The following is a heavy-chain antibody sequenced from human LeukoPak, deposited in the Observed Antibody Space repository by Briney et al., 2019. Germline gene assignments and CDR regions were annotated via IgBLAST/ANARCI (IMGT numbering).Heavy chain of an antibody. CDR1: GYTFTSYG. CDR2: ISAYNGNT. V-gene: IGHV1-18*01. Sequence: VSVKVSCKASGYTFTSYGISWVRQAPGQGLEWMGWISAYNGNTNYAQKLQGRVTMTTDTSTSTAYMELRSLRSDDTAVYYCARRTIVVVPATYYYGMDVWGQGTTVTVSS. J-gene: IGHJ6*02. D-gene: IGHD2-2*01. CDR3: ARRTIVVVPATYYYGMDV.